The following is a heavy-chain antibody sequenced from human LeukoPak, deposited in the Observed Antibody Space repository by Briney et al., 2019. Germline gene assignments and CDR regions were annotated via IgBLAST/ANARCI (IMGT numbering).Heavy chain of an antibody. D-gene: IGHD6-13*01. J-gene: IGHJ6*02. CDR2: INPSGGST. CDR3: ARDLEAAAGTGYLWNYNYGMDV. V-gene: IGHV1-46*01. CDR1: GYTFTSYY. Sequence: ASVKVSCKASGYTFTSYYMHWVRQAPGQGLEWMGIINPSGGSTSYAQKFQGRVTMTRDTSTSTVYMELSSLRSEDTAVYYCARDLEAAAGTGYLWNYNYGMDVWGQGTTVTVSS.